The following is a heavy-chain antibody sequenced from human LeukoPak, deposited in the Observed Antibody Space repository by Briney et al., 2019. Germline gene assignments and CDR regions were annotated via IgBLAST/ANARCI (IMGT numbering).Heavy chain of an antibody. Sequence: GGSLRLSCTASGFTFADFGLSWFRQAPGKGLEWVGFIRSAAYGATKEYAASVRGRFTISRDDSRSIAYLQMNSLKMEDTAVYYCASPYYYDSSGYFSGGFFDNWGQGTLVTVSS. CDR3: ASPYYYDSSGYFSGGFFDN. D-gene: IGHD3-22*01. V-gene: IGHV3-49*03. CDR1: GFTFADFG. J-gene: IGHJ4*02. CDR2: IRSAAYGATK.